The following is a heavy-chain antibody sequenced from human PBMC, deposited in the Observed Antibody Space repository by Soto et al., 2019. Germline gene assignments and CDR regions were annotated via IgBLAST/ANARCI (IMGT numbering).Heavy chain of an antibody. D-gene: IGHD2-21*01. CDR1: GFTFSNYG. V-gene: IGHV3-33*01. J-gene: IGHJ4*02. Sequence: PLGSLRLSCAASGFTFSNYGMHWVRQAPGKGLEWVAVIWYDGNNKYYADSVKGRFTISRDNSNNTLYVQMTSLRAEDTAVYYCARGLHSLFDYWGQGTLVTVSS. CDR3: ARGLHSLFDY. CDR2: IWYDGNNK.